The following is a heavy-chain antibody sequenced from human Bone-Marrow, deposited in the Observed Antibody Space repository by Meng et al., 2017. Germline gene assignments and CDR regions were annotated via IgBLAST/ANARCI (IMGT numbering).Heavy chain of an antibody. CDR1: GYTFTGYY. V-gene: IGHV1-2*06. Sequence: VQLVQSGAEVKKPGASVKVSCKASGYTFTGYYMHWVRQAPGQGLEWMGRINPNSGGTNYAQKFQGRVTMTRDTSISTAYMELSRLRSDDTAVYYCARVPGYSSGWYYFDYWGQGTLVTVSS. D-gene: IGHD6-19*01. J-gene: IGHJ4*02. CDR2: INPNSGGT. CDR3: ARVPGYSSGWYYFDY.